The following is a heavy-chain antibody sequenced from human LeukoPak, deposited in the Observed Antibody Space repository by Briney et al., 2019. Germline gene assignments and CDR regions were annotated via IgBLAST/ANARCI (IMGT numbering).Heavy chain of an antibody. CDR3: ARGGYYYDSSGYYGSFWYFDY. CDR1: GFTFSSYS. D-gene: IGHD3-22*01. J-gene: IGHJ4*02. CDR2: INSSSSYI. Sequence: SGGSLRLSCAASGFTFSSYSMNWVRQAPGKGLEWVSSINSSSSYIYYADSVKGRFTISRDNAKNSLYLQMNSLRAEDTAVYYCARGGYYYDSSGYYGSFWYFDYWGQGTLVTVSS. V-gene: IGHV3-21*01.